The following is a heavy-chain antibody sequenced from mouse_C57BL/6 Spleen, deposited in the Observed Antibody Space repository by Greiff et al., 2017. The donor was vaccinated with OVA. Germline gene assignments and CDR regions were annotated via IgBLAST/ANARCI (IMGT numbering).Heavy chain of an antibody. J-gene: IGHJ1*03. D-gene: IGHD2-12*01. CDR3: ARLAYSADWYFDV. CDR1: GYTFTSYD. Sequence: VQLQQSGPELVKPGASVKLSCKASGYTFTSYDINWVKQRPGQGLEWIGWIYPRDGSTKYNEKFKGKATLTVDTSSSTAYMELHSLTSEDSAVYFCARLAYSADWYFDVWGTGTTVTVSS. CDR2: IYPRDGST. V-gene: IGHV1-85*01.